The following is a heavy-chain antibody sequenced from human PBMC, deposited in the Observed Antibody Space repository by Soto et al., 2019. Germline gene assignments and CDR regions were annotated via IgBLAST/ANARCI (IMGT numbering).Heavy chain of an antibody. CDR1: RFTFSTYW. CDR3: PRLRSTTLGGGDAFDT. V-gene: IGHV3-74*03. CDR2: INSDGSST. D-gene: IGHD4-17*01. Sequence: EVQLVESGGGLVQPGGSLRLSCAASRFTFSTYWMHWVRQVPGKGLVWVSRINSDGSSTTYADSVKGRFTISRDNAKNTLYLQMNSLRAEDTAVYYCPRLRSTTLGGGDAFDTWGQGTMVTVSS. J-gene: IGHJ3*02.